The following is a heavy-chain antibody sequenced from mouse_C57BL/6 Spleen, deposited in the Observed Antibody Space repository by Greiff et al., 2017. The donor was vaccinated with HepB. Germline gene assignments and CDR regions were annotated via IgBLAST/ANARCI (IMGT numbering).Heavy chain of an antibody. CDR1: GFTFSSYA. D-gene: IGHD1-1*01. Sequence: EVQGVESGGGLVKPGGSLKLSCAASGFTFSSYAMSWVRQTPEKRLEWVATISDGGSYTYYPDNVKGRFTISRDNAKNNLYLQMSHLKSEDTAMYYCAREADYYGSDYWGQGTTLTVSS. CDR3: AREADYYGSDY. V-gene: IGHV5-4*01. J-gene: IGHJ2*01. CDR2: ISDGGSYT.